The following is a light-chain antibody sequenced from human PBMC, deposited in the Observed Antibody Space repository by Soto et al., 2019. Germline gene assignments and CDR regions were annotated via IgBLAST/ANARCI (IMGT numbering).Light chain of an antibody. Sequence: EIVMTHSPATLSVSPWERATLSFRSSQSVSSNLAWYQQKPGQAPRLLIYGASTRATGIPARFSGSGSGTEFTLTISSLQSEDFAVYYCQQYNNWPPITFGQGTRLEIK. V-gene: IGKV3-15*01. CDR3: QQYNNWPPIT. CDR2: GAS. CDR1: QSVSSN. J-gene: IGKJ5*01.